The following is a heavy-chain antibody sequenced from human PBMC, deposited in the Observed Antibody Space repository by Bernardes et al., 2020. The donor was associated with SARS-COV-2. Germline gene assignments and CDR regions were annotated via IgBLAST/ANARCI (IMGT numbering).Heavy chain of an antibody. D-gene: IGHD3-3*01. J-gene: IGHJ4*02. CDR3: AKDSTSIPEEYYDFWSGYYKGGFDY. CDR1: GFTFSSYA. CDR2: ISGSGGST. V-gene: IGHV3-23*01. Sequence: GGSLRLSCAASGFTFSSYAMSWVRQAPGKGLEWVSAISGSGGSTYYADSVQGRFTISRDNSKNTLYLQMNSLRAEDTAVYYCAKDSTSIPEEYYDFWSGYYKGGFDYWGQGTLVTVSS.